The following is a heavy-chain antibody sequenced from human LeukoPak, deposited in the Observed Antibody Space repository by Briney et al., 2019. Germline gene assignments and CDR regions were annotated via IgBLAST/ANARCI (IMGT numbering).Heavy chain of an antibody. CDR3: ARTGVLRYFDWLLQDNWFDP. Sequence: GASVKVSCKASGYTFTSYAMHWVRRAPGQRLEWMGWINAGNGNTKYSQKFQGRVTITRDTSASTAYMELSSLRSEDTAVYYCARTGVLRYFDWLLQDNWFDPWGQGTLVTVSS. CDR1: GYTFTSYA. J-gene: IGHJ5*02. D-gene: IGHD3-9*01. V-gene: IGHV1-3*01. CDR2: INAGNGNT.